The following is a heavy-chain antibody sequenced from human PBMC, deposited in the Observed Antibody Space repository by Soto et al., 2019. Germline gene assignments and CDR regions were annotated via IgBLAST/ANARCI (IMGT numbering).Heavy chain of an antibody. CDR2: ISSTTNYI. V-gene: IGHV3-21*01. CDR3: ARESEDLTSNFDY. CDR1: GFTFTRYS. Sequence: PGGSLRLSCAASGFTFTRYSMNWVRQAPGKGFEWVSSISSTTNYIYYADSMKGRFTVSRDNAKNSVYLEMNSLSAEDTALYYCARESEDLTSNFDYWGQGTLVTVSS. J-gene: IGHJ4*02.